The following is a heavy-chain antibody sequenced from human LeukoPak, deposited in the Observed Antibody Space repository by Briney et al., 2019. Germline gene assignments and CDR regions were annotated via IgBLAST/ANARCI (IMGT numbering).Heavy chain of an antibody. D-gene: IGHD3-10*01. J-gene: IGHJ6*03. V-gene: IGHV4-34*01. CDR2: INHNEGT. CDR1: GGSFSGYH. CDR3: ARTRFMVRGVYYYYYMDV. Sequence: SETLSLTCAVYGGSFSGYHWTWIRQPPGKGLEWIGEINHNEGTNYNPSLKSRVTISVDTSKNQFALKLTSVTAADTAVYYCARTRFMVRGVYYYYYMDVWGKGTTVTVSS.